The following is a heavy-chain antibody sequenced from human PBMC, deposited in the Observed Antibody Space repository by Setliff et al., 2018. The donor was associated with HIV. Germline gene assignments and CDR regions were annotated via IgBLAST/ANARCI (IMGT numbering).Heavy chain of an antibody. CDR3: ALGSSGYPFDH. Sequence: SETLSLTCAVSGVTFSSNNYYWGWIRQSPGKGLEWIGNIYYSGRTDYNPSLKSRVTISVDTSKEQFSLKLSSVTAADTAMYYCALGSSGYPFDHWGQGTLVTVSS. CDR1: GVTFSSNNYY. V-gene: IGHV4-39*07. CDR2: IYYSGRT. D-gene: IGHD3-22*01. J-gene: IGHJ4*02.